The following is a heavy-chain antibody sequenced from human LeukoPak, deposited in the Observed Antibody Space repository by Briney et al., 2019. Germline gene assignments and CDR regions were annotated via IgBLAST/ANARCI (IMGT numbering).Heavy chain of an antibody. D-gene: IGHD3-16*01. J-gene: IGHJ4*02. Sequence: SETLSLTCTISGGSLTSYYWSWIRQPPGKGLEWIGCIYYTGTTNYNPSLKSRVTISVDTSKNQFSLKLNSVTAADTAVYYCARFGSLREPILDYWGQGTLVTVSS. V-gene: IGHV4-59*01. CDR1: GGSLTSYY. CDR2: IYYTGTT. CDR3: ARFGSLREPILDY.